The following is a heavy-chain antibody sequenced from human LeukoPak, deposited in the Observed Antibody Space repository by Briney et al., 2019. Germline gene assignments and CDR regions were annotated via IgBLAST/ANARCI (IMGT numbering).Heavy chain of an antibody. CDR1: GFTFSSYA. CDR2: ISSNGGST. Sequence: GGSLRLSCAASGFTFSSYAMHWVRQAPGKGLEYVSAISSNGGSTYYANSVKGRFTISRDNAKNTLYLQMNSLRAEDTAVYYCTRGARYGMDVWGQGTTVTVS. CDR3: TRGARYGMDV. V-gene: IGHV3-64*01. J-gene: IGHJ6*02.